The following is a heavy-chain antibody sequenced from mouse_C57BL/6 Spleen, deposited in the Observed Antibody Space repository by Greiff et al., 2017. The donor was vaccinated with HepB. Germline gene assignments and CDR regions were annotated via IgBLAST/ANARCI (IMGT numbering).Heavy chain of an antibody. CDR1: GYSFTGYY. CDR3: ARPYRYYFDY. Sequence: VQLKESGPELVKPGASVKISCKASGYSFTGYYMNWVKQSPEKSLEWIGEINPSTGGTTYNQKFKAKATLTVDKSSSTAYMQLKSLTSEDSAVYYCARPYRYYFDYWGQGTTLTVSS. V-gene: IGHV1-42*01. CDR2: INPSTGGT. D-gene: IGHD2-10*01. J-gene: IGHJ2*01.